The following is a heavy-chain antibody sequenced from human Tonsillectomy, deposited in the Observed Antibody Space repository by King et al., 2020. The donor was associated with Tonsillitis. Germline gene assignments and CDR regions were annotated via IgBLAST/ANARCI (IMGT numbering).Heavy chain of an antibody. D-gene: IGHD4-17*01. V-gene: IGHV3-23*04. CDR2: ISGSGCRT. CDR3: AKDPRLTVTDNFDY. CDR1: GFTFSSYT. Sequence: VQLVESGGGLVQPGGSLRLSCAASGFTFSSYTMNWVRQAPGKGLEWVSAISGSGCRTFYADSGKGRLSISRDNSKNTLYLQMNSLRAEDTAVYYCAKDPRLTVTDNFDYWGQGTLVTVSS. J-gene: IGHJ4*02.